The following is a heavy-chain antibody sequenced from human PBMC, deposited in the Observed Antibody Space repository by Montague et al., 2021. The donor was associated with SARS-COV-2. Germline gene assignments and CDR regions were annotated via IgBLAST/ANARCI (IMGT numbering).Heavy chain of an antibody. CDR3: AKNRDIFWFGEGRDSMDV. CDR1: GFTFNNFA. J-gene: IGHJ6*02. D-gene: IGHD3-10*01. CDR2: ISYDGSIK. V-gene: IGHV3-30*18. Sequence: SLRLSCSASGFTFNNFAMHWIRQAPGKGLEWVAVISYDGSIKYYADSLRGRFTISRDSSKKTLYLQMNSLSSEDTAVYYCAKNRDIFWFGEGRDSMDVWGQGTTVIVSS.